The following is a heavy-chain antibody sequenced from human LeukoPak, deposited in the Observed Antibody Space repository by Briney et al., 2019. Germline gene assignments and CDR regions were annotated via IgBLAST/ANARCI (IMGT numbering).Heavy chain of an antibody. Sequence: ASVKVSCKASGYTFTNYGINWVRQAPGQGLEWMGWINVYNDDTKYAQQHQGRVTVTTDTSTSTAYMELRSLRSDDTAVYYCARAGGDGYNYVDAFDIWGQGTMVTVSS. D-gene: IGHD5-24*01. V-gene: IGHV1-18*01. CDR2: INVYNDDT. CDR3: ARAGGDGYNYVDAFDI. J-gene: IGHJ3*02. CDR1: GYTFTNYG.